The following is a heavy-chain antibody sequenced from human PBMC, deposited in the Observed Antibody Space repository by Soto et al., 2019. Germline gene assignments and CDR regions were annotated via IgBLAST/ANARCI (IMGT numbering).Heavy chain of an antibody. V-gene: IGHV1-24*01. CDR1: GYTLTEFS. CDR2: FDPEDGET. J-gene: IGHJ4*02. Sequence: ASVKVSCKVSGYTLTEFSMHWVRLAPGKGLEWMGGFDPEDGETIYAQKFQGRVTMTEDTSTDTAYMELSSLRSEDTAVYYCATDRADILTGYYKPHFDYWGQGTLVTVSS. D-gene: IGHD3-9*01. CDR3: ATDRADILTGYYKPHFDY.